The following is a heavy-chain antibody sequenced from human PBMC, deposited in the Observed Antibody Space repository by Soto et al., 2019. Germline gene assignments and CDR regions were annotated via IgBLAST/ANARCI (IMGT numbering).Heavy chain of an antibody. CDR1: GGTFSSYA. CDR3: ARDPRHYDFGSGSDPIPPAWFDL. V-gene: IGHV1-69*13. Sequence: GASVKVSCKASGGTFSSYAISWVRQAPGQGLEWMGGIIPIFGTANYAQKFQGRVTITADESTSTAYMELSSLRSEDAAVYYCARDPRHYDFGSGSDPIPPAWFDLWGQGTLVTVSS. CDR2: IIPIFGTA. D-gene: IGHD3-3*01. J-gene: IGHJ5*02.